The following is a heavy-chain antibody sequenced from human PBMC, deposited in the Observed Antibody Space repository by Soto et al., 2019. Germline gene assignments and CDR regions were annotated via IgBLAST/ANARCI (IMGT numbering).Heavy chain of an antibody. CDR3: ARDRDAEGYCSGGSCYDAFDI. Sequence: ASVKVSCKASGYTFTSYGISWVRQAPGQGLEWMGWISAYNGNTNYAQKLQGRVTMTTDTSTSTAYMELRSLRSDDTAVYYCARDRDAEGYCSGGSCYDAFDIWGQGTMVTVSS. D-gene: IGHD2-15*01. CDR1: GYTFTSYG. CDR2: ISAYNGNT. J-gene: IGHJ3*02. V-gene: IGHV1-18*01.